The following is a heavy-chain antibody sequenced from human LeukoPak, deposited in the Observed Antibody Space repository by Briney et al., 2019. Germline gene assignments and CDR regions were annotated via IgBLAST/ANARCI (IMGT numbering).Heavy chain of an antibody. CDR3: AKHRPISSSRGYYFDY. CDR2: IWYDGSNK. D-gene: IGHD6-13*01. Sequence: GGSLRLSCAASGFTFSSYGMHWVRQAPGKGLEWVAVIWYDGSNKYYADSVKGRFTISRDNSKNTLYLQMNSLRAEDTAVYYCAKHRPISSSRGYYFDYWGQGTLVTVSS. J-gene: IGHJ4*02. V-gene: IGHV3-33*06. CDR1: GFTFSSYG.